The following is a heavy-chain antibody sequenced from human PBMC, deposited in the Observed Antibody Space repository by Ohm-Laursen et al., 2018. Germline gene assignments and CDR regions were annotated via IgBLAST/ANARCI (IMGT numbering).Heavy chain of an antibody. J-gene: IGHJ4*02. CDR2: ISAYNGNT. CDR1: GYTFTSYG. D-gene: IGHD2-2*01. V-gene: IGHV1-18*01. CDR3: ARIPYSSTSCPVDY. Sequence: SVKVSCKASGYTFTSYGISWVRQAPGQGLEWVGWISAYNGNTNYAQKLQGRVTMTTDTSTSTAYMELRSLRSDDTAVYYCARIPYSSTSCPVDYWGQGTLVTVSS.